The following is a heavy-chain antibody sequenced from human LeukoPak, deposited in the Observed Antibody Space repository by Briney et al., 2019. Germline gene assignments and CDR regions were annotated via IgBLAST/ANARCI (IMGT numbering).Heavy chain of an antibody. D-gene: IGHD6-19*01. Sequence: SETLSLTCTVSGGSISSYSWSWIRQPAGKGLEWIGLIYTSGSTNYNPSLKSRVTISVDTSKNQFSLKLSSVTAADTAVYYCARWSGWYPYYFDYWGQGTLVTVSS. CDR3: ARWSGWYPYYFDY. J-gene: IGHJ4*02. V-gene: IGHV4-4*07. CDR1: GGSISSYS. CDR2: IYTSGST.